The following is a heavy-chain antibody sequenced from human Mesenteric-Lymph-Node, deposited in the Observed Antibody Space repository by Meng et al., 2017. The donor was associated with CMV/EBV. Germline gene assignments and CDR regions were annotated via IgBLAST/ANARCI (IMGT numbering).Heavy chain of an antibody. V-gene: IGHV4-38-2*02. CDR3: ARIFDSSGYRYYFDY. CDR1: EYSSRSAYH. Sequence: SETLSLTCSVSEYSSRSAYHWGWIRQPPGKGLEGIGTVYHSGSTFYSPSLNSRLTISLDTSKKQFSLKLSSVTAADTAVYYCARIFDSSGYRYYFDYWGQGTLVTVSS. CDR2: VYHSGST. D-gene: IGHD3-22*01. J-gene: IGHJ4*02.